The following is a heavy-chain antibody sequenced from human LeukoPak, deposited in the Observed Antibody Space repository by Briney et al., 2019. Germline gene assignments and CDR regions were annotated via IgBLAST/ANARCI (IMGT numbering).Heavy chain of an antibody. V-gene: IGHV1-46*01. CDR1: GYTFTSYY. CDR2: INPSGGST. CDR3: ASDTAMVPGLDP. D-gene: IGHD5-18*01. J-gene: IGHJ5*02. Sequence: ASVKVSCKASGYTFTSYYMHWVRRAPGQGLEWMGIINPSGGSTSYAQKFQGRVTMTRDTSTSTVYMELSSLRSEDTAVYYCASDTAMVPGLDPWGQGTLVTVSS.